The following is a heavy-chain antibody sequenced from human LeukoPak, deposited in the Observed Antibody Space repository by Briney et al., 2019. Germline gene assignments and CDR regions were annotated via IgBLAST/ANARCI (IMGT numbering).Heavy chain of an antibody. Sequence: GGSLRLSCAASGFTFSSYAMSWVRQAPGKGLGWVSAISGSGGSTYYADSVKGRFTISRDNSKNTLYLQMNSLRAEDTAVYYCAKDSHYYGSGRDPDYWGQGTLVTVSS. V-gene: IGHV3-23*01. J-gene: IGHJ4*02. CDR2: ISGSGGST. CDR3: AKDSHYYGSGRDPDY. D-gene: IGHD3-10*01. CDR1: GFTFSSYA.